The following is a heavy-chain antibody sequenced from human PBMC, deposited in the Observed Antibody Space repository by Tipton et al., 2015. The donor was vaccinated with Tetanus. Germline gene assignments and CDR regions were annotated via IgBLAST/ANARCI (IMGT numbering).Heavy chain of an antibody. CDR1: GYTFTSYY. Sequence: QLVQSGAEVKKPGASVKVSCKASGYTFTSYYMHWVRQAPGQGLEWMGIINPSGGSTSYAQKFQGRVTMTRDTSTSTVYMELRSLRSDDTAVYYCARDPGLQVYGDHRGFDYWGQGTLVTVSS. D-gene: IGHD4-17*01. CDR3: ARDPGLQVYGDHRGFDY. J-gene: IGHJ4*02. V-gene: IGHV1-46*01. CDR2: INPSGGST.